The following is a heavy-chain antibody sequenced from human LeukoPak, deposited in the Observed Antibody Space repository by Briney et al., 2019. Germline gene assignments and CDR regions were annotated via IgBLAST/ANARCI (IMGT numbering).Heavy chain of an antibody. J-gene: IGHJ4*02. Sequence: PGESLKISCKVSGYHFTDYWIGWVRLMPGKGLEWMGIIFPRDSDTEYSPSFQGQVSISVDKSISTVYLLWNSLKASDSAIYYCARHDSHGFFGTYFDYWGQGTPVSVSS. CDR1: GYHFTDYW. CDR2: IFPRDSDT. CDR3: ARHDSHGFFGTYFDY. V-gene: IGHV5-51*01. D-gene: IGHD3-22*01.